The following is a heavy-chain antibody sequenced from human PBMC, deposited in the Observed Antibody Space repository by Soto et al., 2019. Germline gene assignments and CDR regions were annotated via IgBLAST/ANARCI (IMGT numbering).Heavy chain of an antibody. CDR1: GYSFSSHL. CDR3: ARIHGTYRGDAFDI. V-gene: IGHV5-10-1*01. Sequence: GGSLKNSRKGSGYSFSSHLVKWVRQMAGKGLEWMGRIDPSDSYTNYSPSFQGHVTISADKSISTAYLQWSSLKASDTAMYYCARIHGTYRGDAFDIWGQGTMVTVSS. D-gene: IGHD1-1*01. CDR2: IDPSDSYT. J-gene: IGHJ3*02.